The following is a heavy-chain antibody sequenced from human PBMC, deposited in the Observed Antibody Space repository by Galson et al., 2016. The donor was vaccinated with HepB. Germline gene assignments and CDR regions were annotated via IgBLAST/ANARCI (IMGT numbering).Heavy chain of an antibody. V-gene: IGHV1-18*01. D-gene: IGHD3-3*01. CDR1: GYTFSSYS. CDR2: ISAYNGHT. Sequence: SVKVSCKASGYTFSSYSINGVRQAPGQGPEWMGWISAYNGHTNYAQKFQDRVSMTTETSTRTAYMELRSLRSDDTAVYYCARGGFYDSWTTYYVLRNEEYFQHWGQGTLVTVSS. CDR3: ARGGFYDSWTTYYVLRNEEYFQH. J-gene: IGHJ1*01.